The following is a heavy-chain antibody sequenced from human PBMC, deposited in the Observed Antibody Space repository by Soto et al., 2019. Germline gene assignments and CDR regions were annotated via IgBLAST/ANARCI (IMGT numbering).Heavy chain of an antibody. J-gene: IGHJ6*02. CDR2: INPNSGGT. V-gene: IGHV1-2*04. D-gene: IGHD3-16*02. Sequence: VASVKVSCKASGYTFTGYYMHWVRQAPGQGLEWMGWINPNSGGTNYAQKFQGWVTMTRDTSISTAYMELSRLRSDDTAVYYCARGKGPDYDYVWGSYRPRRGYYYYGMDVWGQGTTVTVSS. CDR1: GYTFTGYY. CDR3: ARGKGPDYDYVWGSYRPRRGYYYYGMDV.